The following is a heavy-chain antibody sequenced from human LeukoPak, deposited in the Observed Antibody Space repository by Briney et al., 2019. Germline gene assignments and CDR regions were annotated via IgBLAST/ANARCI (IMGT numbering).Heavy chain of an antibody. V-gene: IGHV3-53*01. CDR3: AKKDGYNLNFDL. Sequence: PGGSLRLSCAASGFTVSNSYMSWVRQAPGKGLEWVSVIYTGSLSYYTDSVKGRFTISRDKSNNTLYLQMNSLRAEDTAVYYCAKKDGYNLNFDLWGRGTLVTVSS. D-gene: IGHD5-24*01. J-gene: IGHJ2*01. CDR2: IYTGSLS. CDR1: GFTVSNSY.